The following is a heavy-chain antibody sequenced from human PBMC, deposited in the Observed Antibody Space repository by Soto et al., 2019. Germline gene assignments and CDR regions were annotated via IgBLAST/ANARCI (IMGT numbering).Heavy chain of an antibody. CDR2: IIPFYGTA. J-gene: IGHJ5*01. Sequence: QVQLVQSGAEVKKPGSSVKVSCKASGDTFTKYAISWVRQAPGQGLEWMGGIIPFYGTAHYAEKCQDRVTIIADTSTRTAEMELSSLRPEDTAVYYCARDLGGCSAGSCRYNWLDSWGQGTLVTVSS. CDR1: GDTFTKYA. CDR3: ARDLGGCSAGSCRYNWLDS. V-gene: IGHV1-69*06. D-gene: IGHD2-15*01.